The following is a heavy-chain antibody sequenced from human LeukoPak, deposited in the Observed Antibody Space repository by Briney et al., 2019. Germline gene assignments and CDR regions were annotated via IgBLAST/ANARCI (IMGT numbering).Heavy chain of an antibody. CDR2: MKSNNGHT. Sequence: ASVKVSCKASGYTFTSFDFNWVRQATGQGLEWMGWMKSNNGHTGYAQKFQGGVTMTRDTSMSTAYMELSSLTFEDTAVYYCARGPPNWGMVGYWGQGTLVTVSS. CDR3: ARGPPNWGMVGY. CDR1: GYTFTSFD. J-gene: IGHJ4*02. V-gene: IGHV1-8*01. D-gene: IGHD7-27*01.